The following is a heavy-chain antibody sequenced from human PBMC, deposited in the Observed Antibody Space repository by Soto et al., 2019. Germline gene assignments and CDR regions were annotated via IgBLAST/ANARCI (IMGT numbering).Heavy chain of an antibody. V-gene: IGHV1-69*06. Sequence: SVKVSCMASGGTFNNYVINWVRQPAGQGLEWMAGIIPIFGTPNYAQKYQGRVTITADKSTSTAYMELNSLRSEDTAVYYCAGRCDGTNCLAHFDYWGQGTLVTVSS. CDR3: AGRCDGTNCLAHFDY. CDR1: GGTFNNYV. D-gene: IGHD2-2*01. J-gene: IGHJ4*02. CDR2: IIPIFGTP.